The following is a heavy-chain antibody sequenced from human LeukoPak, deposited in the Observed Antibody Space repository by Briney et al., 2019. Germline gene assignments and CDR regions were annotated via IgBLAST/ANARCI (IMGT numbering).Heavy chain of an antibody. CDR3: AREWGRRSSSWYGKLDY. CDR2: ISYDGSNK. V-gene: IGHV3-30-3*01. Sequence: GGSLRLSCAASGFTFTNYWMNWVRQAPGKGLEWVAVISYDGSNKYYADSVKGRFTISRDNSKNTLYLQMNSLRAEDTAVYYCAREWGRRSSSWYGKLDYWGQGTLVTVSS. CDR1: GFTFTNYW. J-gene: IGHJ4*02. D-gene: IGHD6-13*01.